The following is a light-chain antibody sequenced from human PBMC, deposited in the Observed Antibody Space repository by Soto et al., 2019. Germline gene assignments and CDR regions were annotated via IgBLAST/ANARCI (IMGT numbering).Light chain of an antibody. CDR2: FAT. Sequence: DIQMTQSPSSLSASVGDRVFITCRASQSIGAYLNWYQHKPGKAPKLLISFATTLQSGVPSRFSGSGSGTDFTLSITALQPDDFATYYCQQTYTSPGTFGQGTKVDIK. J-gene: IGKJ1*01. CDR3: QQTYTSPGT. V-gene: IGKV1-39*01. CDR1: QSIGAY.